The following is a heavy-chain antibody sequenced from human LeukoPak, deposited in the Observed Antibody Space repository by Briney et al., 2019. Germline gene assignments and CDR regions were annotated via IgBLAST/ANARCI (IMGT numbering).Heavy chain of an antibody. CDR2: IYYSGST. D-gene: IGHD2-2*01. V-gene: IGHV4-59*08. CDR3: ARRLAQGVVPAANNWFDP. CDR1: GGSISSYY. Sequence: SETLSLTCTVSGGSISSYYWSWIRQPPGKGLEWIGYIYYSGSTNYNPSLKSRVTISVDTSKNQFSLKLSSVTAADAAVYYCARRLAQGVVPAANNWFDPWGQGTLVTVSS. J-gene: IGHJ5*02.